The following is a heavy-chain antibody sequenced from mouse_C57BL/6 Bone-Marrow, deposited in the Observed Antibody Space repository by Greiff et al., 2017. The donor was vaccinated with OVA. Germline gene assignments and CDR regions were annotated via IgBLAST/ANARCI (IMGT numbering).Heavy chain of an antibody. Sequence: VQLQQSGAELVKPGASVKMSCTASGFTFTDYSIEWVKQNPGKSLEWIGNIHPDTDDTKYNEKFKGKATLTVETSSSTVYLELSRLTADDSAAYYCARTYAGEYEDLDYWGQGTSVTVSS. CDR1: GFTFTDYS. CDR3: ARTYAGEYEDLDY. J-gene: IGHJ4*01. V-gene: IGHV1-47*01. CDR2: IHPDTDDT. D-gene: IGHD2-13*01.